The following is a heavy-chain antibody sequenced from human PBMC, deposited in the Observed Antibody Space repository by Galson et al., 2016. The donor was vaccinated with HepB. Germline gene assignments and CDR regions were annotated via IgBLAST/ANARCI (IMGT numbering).Heavy chain of an antibody. Sequence: SLRLSCAASTFMFSSYTMHWVRQAPGKGLEYVSAISSDGGSTYYIDSVKGRFTVSRDNSKNSLYLQMTSLRTEDTAVYYCVSRGAQWLVTADSRGQGTLVVVSS. CDR1: TFMFSSYT. D-gene: IGHD5-12*01. V-gene: IGHV3-64D*06. CDR3: VSRGAQWLVTADS. J-gene: IGHJ4*02. CDR2: ISSDGGST.